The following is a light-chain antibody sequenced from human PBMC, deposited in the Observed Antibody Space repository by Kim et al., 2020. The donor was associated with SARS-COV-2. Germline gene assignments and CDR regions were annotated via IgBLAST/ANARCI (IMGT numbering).Light chain of an antibody. J-gene: IGLJ2*01. CDR1: KLGDKY. CDR3: QAWDSSAAV. Sequence: ELTQPPSVSVSPGQTARITCSGDKLGDKYAFWYQQKPGQSPVLVMFQHDKRPSGISQRFSGSNSGNTAILTISGTRTIDEADYYCQAWDSSAAVFGGGTQLTVL. V-gene: IGLV3-1*01. CDR2: QHD.